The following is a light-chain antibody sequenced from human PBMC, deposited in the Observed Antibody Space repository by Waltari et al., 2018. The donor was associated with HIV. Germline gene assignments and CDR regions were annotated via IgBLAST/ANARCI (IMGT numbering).Light chain of an antibody. CDR3: CSYAGSKTYV. V-gene: IGLV2-11*01. CDR1: SSAVGGYNY. Sequence: QSALTQTRSVSGSPGQSVTISCTGTSSAVGGYNYVSWYQQHPGKAPKLTIYDVTKRPSGVPDRFTGSKSGDTASLTMSGLQAEDEADYYCCSYAGSKTYVFGTGTKVTVL. J-gene: IGLJ1*01. CDR2: DVT.